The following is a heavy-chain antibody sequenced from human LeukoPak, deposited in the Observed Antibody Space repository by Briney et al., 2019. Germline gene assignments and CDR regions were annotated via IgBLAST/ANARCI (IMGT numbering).Heavy chain of an antibody. Sequence: ASVKVSCKASGYTFTGYYMHWVRQAPGQGLEWMGWINPNSGGTNHAQKFQGRVTMTRDTSISTAYMELSRLRSDDTAVYYCARVVDGYIPYDYWGQGTLVTVSS. J-gene: IGHJ4*02. V-gene: IGHV1-2*02. CDR2: INPNSGGT. CDR3: ARVVDGYIPYDY. D-gene: IGHD5-24*01. CDR1: GYTFTGYY.